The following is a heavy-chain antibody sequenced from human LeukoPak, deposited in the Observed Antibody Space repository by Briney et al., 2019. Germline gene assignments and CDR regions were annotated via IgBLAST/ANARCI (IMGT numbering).Heavy chain of an antibody. CDR1: GGTFSSYA. V-gene: IGHV1-69*04. J-gene: IGHJ4*02. CDR2: IIPILGIA. CDR3: ARASIAAVAGTFDY. D-gene: IGHD6-19*01. Sequence: SVKVSCKAFGGTFSSYAISWVRQAPGQGLEWMGRIIPILGIANYAQKFQGRVTITADKSTSTAYMELSSLRSEDTAVYYCARASIAAVAGTFDYWGQGTLVTVSS.